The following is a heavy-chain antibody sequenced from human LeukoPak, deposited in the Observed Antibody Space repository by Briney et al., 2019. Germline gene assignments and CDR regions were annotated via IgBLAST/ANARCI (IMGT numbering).Heavy chain of an antibody. CDR2: FSYSGST. CDR3: ARIPARRVVTTPTYFDF. Sequence: PSETLSLTCTVSGGSINDYYWNWIRQPPGKGREGIGYFSYSGSTNYNPFLTSRVTISVDTSKNQFSLKLSSVAAADTAVYYSARIPARRVVTTPTYFDFWGRGSLITVSS. V-gene: IGHV4-59*01. CDR1: GGSINDYY. D-gene: IGHD2-21*02. J-gene: IGHJ4*02.